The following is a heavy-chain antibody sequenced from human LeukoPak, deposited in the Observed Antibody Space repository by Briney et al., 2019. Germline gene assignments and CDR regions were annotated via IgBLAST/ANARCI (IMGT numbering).Heavy chain of an antibody. CDR2: IYSDGST. CDR3: ARERGRGRDSPWFDY. J-gene: IGHJ4*02. Sequence: GGSLRLSCAASGFIVSGDFMSWVRQAPGKGLEWVSVIYSDGSTYYADSVKGRFTISRDNSKNTLDLQMTGLRAEDMAVYYCARERGRGRDSPWFDYWGQGTLVTVSS. D-gene: IGHD1-26*01. CDR1: GFIVSGDF. V-gene: IGHV3-53*01.